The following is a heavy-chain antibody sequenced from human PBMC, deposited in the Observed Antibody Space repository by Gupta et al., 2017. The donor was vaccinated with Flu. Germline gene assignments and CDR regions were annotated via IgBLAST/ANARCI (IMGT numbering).Heavy chain of an antibody. CDR3: MDFWSGSGMDV. V-gene: IGHV3-15*01. J-gene: IGHJ6*02. Sequence: EVQLVESGGGLVEPGGSLRLSCAASGFTFRNAWLIWVRQAPGKGLAWVGRIKSKIDGETTDYAAPVKGRFIISRDDSKNTVYLQMNSLKTEDTAVYYCMDFWSGSGMDVWGQGTTVTVSS. D-gene: IGHD3-3*01. CDR1: GFTFRNAW. CDR2: IKSKIDGETT.